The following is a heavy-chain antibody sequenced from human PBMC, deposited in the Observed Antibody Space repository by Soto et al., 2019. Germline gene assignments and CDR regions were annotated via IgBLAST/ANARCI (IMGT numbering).Heavy chain of an antibody. CDR1: GDSISSGDYY. V-gene: IGHV4-30-4*01. D-gene: IGHD2-2*01. J-gene: IGHJ6*02. CDR3: ARDIVLVPFFFGYSGMDV. Sequence: QVQLQESGPGLVKPSQTLSLTCTVSGDSISSGDYYWSWIRQPPGKGLEWIGYIYYSGSTYYNPSLKSRPTLSVDTSKNQFSLKLSSVTAADTAVYYCARDIVLVPFFFGYSGMDVWGQGTTVTVSS. CDR2: IYYSGST.